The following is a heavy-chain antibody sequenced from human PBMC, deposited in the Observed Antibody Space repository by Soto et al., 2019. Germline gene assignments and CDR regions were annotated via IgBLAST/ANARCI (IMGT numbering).Heavy chain of an antibody. J-gene: IGHJ3*01. Sequence: GGSLRLSFTASGFTFGDYAVSWVRQAPGKGLEGVGFIRSKGSGGTSEYAASVKGRFTFSRDDSKSIAYLQMNSLKIEDTAVYYCTSYQPITPWGQGTMVTVSS. CDR1: GFTFGDYA. V-gene: IGHV3-49*04. CDR3: TSYQPITP. CDR2: IRSKGSGGTS. D-gene: IGHD3-10*01.